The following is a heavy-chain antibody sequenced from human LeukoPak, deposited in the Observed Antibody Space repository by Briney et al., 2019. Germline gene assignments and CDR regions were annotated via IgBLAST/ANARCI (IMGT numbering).Heavy chain of an antibody. CDR2: IIPIFGTA. CDR1: GGTFSSYA. V-gene: IGHV1-69*13. D-gene: IGHD1-1*01. CDR3: ARALHLELHSYLDS. Sequence: GASVKVSCKASGGTFSSYAINWVRQAPGQGLEWMGGIIPIFGTANYAQKFQGRVTITADESTSTAYMELSSLRSEDTAVYYCARALHLELHSYLDSWGQGTLVTVSS. J-gene: IGHJ4*02.